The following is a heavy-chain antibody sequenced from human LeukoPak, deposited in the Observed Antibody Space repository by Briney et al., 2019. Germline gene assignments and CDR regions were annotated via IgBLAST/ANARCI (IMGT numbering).Heavy chain of an antibody. Sequence: SETLSLTCTVSGGSITGSSYFWGWIRQPPGKGLEWIGSLYYSGSTYYNPSLKSRVSISVDTSKNQFSLKLSSVTAADTAVYYCARGSGSNLDWGQGTLVTVSS. CDR3: ARGSGSNLD. CDR1: GGSITGSSYF. J-gene: IGHJ4*02. CDR2: LYYSGST. V-gene: IGHV4-39*07. D-gene: IGHD4-23*01.